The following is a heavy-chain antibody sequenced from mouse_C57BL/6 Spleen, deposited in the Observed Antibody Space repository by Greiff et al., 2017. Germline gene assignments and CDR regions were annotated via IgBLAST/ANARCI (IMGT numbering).Heavy chain of an antibody. J-gene: IGHJ4*01. V-gene: IGHV2-5*01. Sequence: VQLQQSGPGLVQPSQSLSITCTVSGFSLTSYGVHWVRQSPGKGLEWLGVIWRGGSTDYNAAFMSRLSITKDNSKSQVFFKMNSLQADDTAIYYCAKEGNDCGYYYAMDYWGQGTSVTVSS. CDR3: AKEGNDCGYYYAMDY. CDR2: IWRGGST. D-gene: IGHD2-4*01. CDR1: GFSLTSYG.